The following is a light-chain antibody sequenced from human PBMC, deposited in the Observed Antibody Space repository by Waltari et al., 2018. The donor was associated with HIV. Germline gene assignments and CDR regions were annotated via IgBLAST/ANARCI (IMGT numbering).Light chain of an antibody. CDR1: SSDVGAYKY. V-gene: IGLV2-14*01. CDR3: SSYTRSTTLEV. Sequence: QSALTQPASVSESPGQSITISCTGSSSDVGAYKYVSWYPHHPGGAPKLIIYEVTNRPSGVSTRFSGSKSGNTASLTISGLQAEDEADYYCSSYTRSTTLEVFGGGTRLTVL. J-gene: IGLJ2*01. CDR2: EVT.